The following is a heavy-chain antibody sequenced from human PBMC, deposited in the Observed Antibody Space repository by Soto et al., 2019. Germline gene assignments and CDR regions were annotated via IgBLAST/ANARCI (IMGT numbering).Heavy chain of an antibody. Sequence: GGSLRLSCAASGFTFSSYAMSWVRQAPGKGLEWVSAISGSGGSTYYADSVKGRFTISRDNSKNTLYLQMNSLRAEDTAVYYCAKDRYKYCSGGSCYNSLFDYWGQGTLVTVSS. CDR2: ISGSGGST. CDR1: GFTFSSYA. CDR3: AKDRYKYCSGGSCYNSLFDY. D-gene: IGHD2-15*01. V-gene: IGHV3-23*01. J-gene: IGHJ4*02.